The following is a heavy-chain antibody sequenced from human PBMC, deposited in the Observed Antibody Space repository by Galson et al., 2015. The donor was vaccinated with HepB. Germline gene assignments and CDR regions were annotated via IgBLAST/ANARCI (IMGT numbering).Heavy chain of an antibody. CDR3: TRPAREDSSGWYSMN. J-gene: IGHJ4*02. CDR1: GFTFSGSA. Sequence: SLRLSCAASGFTFSGSAMHWVRQASGEGLEWVGRIRSKANSYATAYAASVKGRFTISRDDSKNTAYLQMNSLKTEDTAVYYCTRPAREDSSGWYSMNWGQGTLVTVSS. V-gene: IGHV3-73*01. D-gene: IGHD6-19*01. CDR2: IRSKANSYAT.